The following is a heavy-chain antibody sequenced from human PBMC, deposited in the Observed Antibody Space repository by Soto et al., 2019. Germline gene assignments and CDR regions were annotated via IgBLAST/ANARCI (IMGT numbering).Heavy chain of an antibody. D-gene: IGHD5-12*01. CDR2: ISSSSSYI. Sequence: RGSLRLSCAASGFTFSSYSMNWVRQAPGKGLEWVSSISSSSSYIYYADSVKGRFTISRDNAKNSLYLQMNSLRAEDTAVYYCARGFSELLRGEREYRDVWGKRTTVTVSS. CDR1: GFTFSSYS. CDR3: ARGFSELLRGEREYRDV. J-gene: IGHJ6*03. V-gene: IGHV3-21*01.